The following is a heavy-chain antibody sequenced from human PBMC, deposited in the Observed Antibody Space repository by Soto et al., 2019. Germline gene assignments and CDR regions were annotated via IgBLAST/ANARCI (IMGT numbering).Heavy chain of an antibody. CDR3: ARIPRPPDCRSSTSCFSFDF. D-gene: IGHD2-2*01. CDR2: IYYSGST. CDR1: GDSISSSSYY. J-gene: IGHJ4*02. Sequence: SETLSLTCTVSGDSISSSSYYWGWIRQPPGKGLEWIGSIYYSGSTFYNPPLKSRVTISVDTSKNQFSLKLSSVTAADTAVYYCARIPRPPDCRSSTSCFSFDFWGQGTLVTVSS. V-gene: IGHV4-39*01.